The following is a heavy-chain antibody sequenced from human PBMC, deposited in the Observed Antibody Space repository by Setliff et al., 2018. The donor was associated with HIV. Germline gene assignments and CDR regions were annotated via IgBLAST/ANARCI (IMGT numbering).Heavy chain of an antibody. V-gene: IGHV2-5*01. Sequence: SGPTLVNPTQTLTLTCTFSGFSLSTSGVGVGWIRQPPGKALEWLALIYWNDDENYSPSLRSRLTLTKDTSKNQVVLTMTNMDPVDTATYYCAREGYAFDIWGQGTMVTVSS. CDR3: AREGYAFDI. J-gene: IGHJ3*02. CDR2: IYWNDDE. D-gene: IGHD1-1*01. CDR1: GFSLSTSGVG.